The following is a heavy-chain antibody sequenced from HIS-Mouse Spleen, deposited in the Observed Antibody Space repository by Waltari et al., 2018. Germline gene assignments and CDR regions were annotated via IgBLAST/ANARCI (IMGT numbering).Heavy chain of an antibody. J-gene: IGHJ2*01. Sequence: QLQLQESGPGLVKPSETLSLTCTVSGCSISSSSYYWGWIPHPPGKGLEWIGSIYYSGSTYYNPSLKSRVTISVDTSKNQFSLKLSSVTAADTAVYYCAREIPYSSSWYDWYFDLWGRGTLVTVSS. D-gene: IGHD6-13*01. CDR1: GCSISSSSYY. CDR3: AREIPYSSSWYDWYFDL. CDR2: IYYSGST. V-gene: IGHV4-39*07.